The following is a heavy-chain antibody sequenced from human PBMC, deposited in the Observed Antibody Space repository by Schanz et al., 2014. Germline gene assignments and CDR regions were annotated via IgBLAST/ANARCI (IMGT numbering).Heavy chain of an antibody. D-gene: IGHD2-21*01. CDR3: TRSTLWSYDV. Sequence: QVQLQESGPGLVKPSGTLSLTCAVSGGSISSGVWWTWARHSPGKGLEWIGEIFVSGTTNYNPSLGSGVTISVDKSKNQSSPILRSMTAADTAVYYCTRSTLWSYDVWGRGTMVIVSS. CDR2: IFVSGTT. J-gene: IGHJ3*01. CDR1: GGSISSGVW. V-gene: IGHV4-4*02.